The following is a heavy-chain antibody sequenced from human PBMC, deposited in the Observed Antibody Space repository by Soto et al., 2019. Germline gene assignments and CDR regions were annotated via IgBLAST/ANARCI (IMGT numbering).Heavy chain of an antibody. CDR2: INSDGSTT. CDR3: AKDRSSGAYNWFDP. Sequence: EVQLVESGGGLVQPGGSLRLSCTASGFTFSSYWMHWVRQAPGKGLVWVSHINSDGSTTNYADSVKGRFTISRDNAKNTLYLQMNSLGAEDTAVYYCAKDRSSGAYNWFDPWGQGILVTVSS. J-gene: IGHJ5*02. CDR1: GFTFSSYW. V-gene: IGHV3-74*01. D-gene: IGHD6-19*01.